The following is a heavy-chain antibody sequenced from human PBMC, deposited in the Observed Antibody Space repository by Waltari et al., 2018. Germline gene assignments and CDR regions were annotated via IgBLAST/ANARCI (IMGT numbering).Heavy chain of an antibody. D-gene: IGHD6-19*01. V-gene: IGHV3-21*01. J-gene: IGHJ4*02. CDR1: GFTFSSYS. CDR3: ARERVGSGWPIPFY. Sequence: EVQLVESGGGLVKPGGSLRLSCAASGFTFSSYSMNWVRQAPGKGLEWVSSISSSSSYIYYADSVKGRFTISRDNAKNSLYLQMNSLRAEDTAVYYCARERVGSGWPIPFYWGQGTLVTVSS. CDR2: ISSSSSYI.